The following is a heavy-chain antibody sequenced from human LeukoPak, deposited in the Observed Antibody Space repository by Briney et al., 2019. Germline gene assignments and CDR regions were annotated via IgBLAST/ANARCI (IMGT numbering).Heavy chain of an antibody. D-gene: IGHD3-3*01. J-gene: IGHJ4*02. CDR1: GFTFTNYA. Sequence: ASVKVSCTASGFTFTNYAIQWVRQAPGQRLEWMGWINAGNGHTRYSQRFQGRVTITRDTSATTAYMEVTSLRSEDTAVYYCARGIWSRTVSSYYFDYWGQGTLVTVSS. CDR2: INAGNGHT. V-gene: IGHV1-3*01. CDR3: ARGIWSRTVSSYYFDY.